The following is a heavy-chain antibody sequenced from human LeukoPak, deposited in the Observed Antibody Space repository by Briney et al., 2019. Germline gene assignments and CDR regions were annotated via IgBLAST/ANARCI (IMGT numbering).Heavy chain of an antibody. J-gene: IGHJ4*02. CDR1: GYTFTGYY. Sequence: ASVKVSCKASGYTFTGYYIHWVRQAPGQGLEWMGWINPNSGGTNYAQKFQGRVTMTRDTSISTAYMELSSLRSEDTAVYYCARTVGSGWYSFDYWGQGTLVTVSS. CDR2: INPNSGGT. D-gene: IGHD6-19*01. CDR3: ARTVGSGWYSFDY. V-gene: IGHV1-2*02.